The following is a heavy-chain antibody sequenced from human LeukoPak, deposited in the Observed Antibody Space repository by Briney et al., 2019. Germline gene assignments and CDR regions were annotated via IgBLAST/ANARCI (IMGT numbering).Heavy chain of an antibody. V-gene: IGHV3-11*04. CDR1: GFTFSDYN. CDR2: ISRSGSTK. D-gene: IGHD3-22*01. J-gene: IGHJ1*01. CDR3: ARETWYYYDSSGTTIKYFQH. Sequence: GGSLRLSCAASGFTFSDYNMRWIRQAPGKGLEWVSSISRSGSTKYYADSVKGRFTISRDNAKNSLYLQMNSLRAEDTAVYYCARETWYYYDSSGTTIKYFQHWGQGTLVTVSS.